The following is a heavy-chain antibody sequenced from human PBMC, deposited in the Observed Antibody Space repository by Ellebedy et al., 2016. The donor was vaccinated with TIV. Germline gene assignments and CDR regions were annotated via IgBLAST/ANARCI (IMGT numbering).Heavy chain of an antibody. V-gene: IGHV4-39*07. Sequence: MPSETLSLTCTVSGGSISSSSFFWGWIRQPPGKGLEWIGTISYSGSTYNSPSLRSQVTISVDTSKNQFSLNLSSVTAADTAVYYCARVLRGGTNGDYFDYWGQGTLVTVSS. CDR1: GGSISSSSFF. J-gene: IGHJ4*02. D-gene: IGHD1-1*01. CDR3: ARVLRGGTNGDYFDY. CDR2: ISYSGST.